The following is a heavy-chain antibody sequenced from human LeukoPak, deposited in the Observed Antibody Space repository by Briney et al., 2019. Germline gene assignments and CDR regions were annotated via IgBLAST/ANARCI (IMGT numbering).Heavy chain of an antibody. Sequence: ASVKVSCKASGYTFTSYGISWVRQAPGQGLEWMGWISAYNGNTNYAQKLQGRVTMTTDTSTSTAYMELRSLRAEDTAVYYCAKEYIVVVPAAMDFDYWGQGTLVTVSS. D-gene: IGHD2-2*01. CDR3: AKEYIVVVPAAMDFDY. J-gene: IGHJ4*02. CDR2: ISAYNGNT. CDR1: GYTFTSYG. V-gene: IGHV1-18*01.